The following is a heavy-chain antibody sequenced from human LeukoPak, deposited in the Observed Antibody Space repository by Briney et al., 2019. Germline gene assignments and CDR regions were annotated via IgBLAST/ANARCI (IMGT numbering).Heavy chain of an antibody. CDR1: GDSINNYY. D-gene: IGHD6-19*01. J-gene: IGHJ5*02. CDR3: ARPQWLNTMGRWFGT. V-gene: IGHV4-59*13. Sequence: TSETLSLTSTVIGDSINNYYWSWIRQPPGKGLEWIAYTDYTVNTNYNSPLKSRVTLSVDTSRNQFSLKMTSVTAAQTAVYDCARPQWLNTMGRWFGTWGQGTLVTVSS. CDR2: TDYTVNT.